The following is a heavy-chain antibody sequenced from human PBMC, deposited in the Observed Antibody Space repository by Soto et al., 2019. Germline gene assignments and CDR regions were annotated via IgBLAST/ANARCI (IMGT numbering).Heavy chain of an antibody. CDR1: GGSISSYY. Sequence: QVQLQESGPGLVKPTETLSLTCTVSGGSISSYYWSWIRQPPGKGLEWIGYIYYSGSTNYNPSLKSRVTISVDTSKNQFSLKLSSVTAADTAVYYCARSITMVPHDYRGQGTLVTVSS. CDR2: IYYSGST. J-gene: IGHJ4*02. CDR3: ARSITMVPHDY. D-gene: IGHD3-10*01. V-gene: IGHV4-59*01.